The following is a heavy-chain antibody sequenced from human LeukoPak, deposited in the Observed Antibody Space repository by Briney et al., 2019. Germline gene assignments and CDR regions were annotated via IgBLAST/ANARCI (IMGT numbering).Heavy chain of an antibody. CDR1: AFTFNTFDNFA. J-gene: IGHJ5*02. V-gene: IGHV3-23*01. Sequence: GGSLRLSCSVSAFTFNTFDNFAMNWVRQAPRKGLEWVAAISESGASTYYAASVKGRFTISRDNSKNRVYLHMNSLRAEDTAVYYCAKESTVTPGNVNWFDPWGQGTLVTVSS. D-gene: IGHD4-17*01. CDR2: ISESGAST. CDR3: AKESTVTPGNVNWFDP.